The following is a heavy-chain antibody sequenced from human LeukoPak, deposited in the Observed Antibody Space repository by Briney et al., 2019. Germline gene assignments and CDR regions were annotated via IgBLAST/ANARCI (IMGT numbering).Heavy chain of an antibody. V-gene: IGHV3-30-3*01. D-gene: IGHD1-26*01. CDR1: GFTFSSYA. CDR3: ARGGGELRLFDY. Sequence: GGSLRLSCAASGFTFSSYAMHWVRQAPGMGLEWVAVISYDGSNKYYADSVKGRFTISRDHSKNTLYLQMNSLRAEDTAVYYWARGGGELRLFDYWGQGTLVTVSS. J-gene: IGHJ4*02. CDR2: ISYDGSNK.